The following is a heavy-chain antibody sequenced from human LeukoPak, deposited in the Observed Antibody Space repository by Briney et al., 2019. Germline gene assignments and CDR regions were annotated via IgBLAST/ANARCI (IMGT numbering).Heavy chain of an antibody. J-gene: IGHJ4*02. Sequence: AASVKVSXKASGGTFSSYAISWVRQAPGQGLEWMGGIIPILGTANYAQKFQGRVTITTDESTSTAYMELSSLRSEDTAVYYCARGRIAVAGFNDYWGQGTLVTVSS. CDR3: ARGRIAVAGFNDY. CDR2: IIPILGTA. D-gene: IGHD6-19*01. V-gene: IGHV1-69*05. CDR1: GGTFSSYA.